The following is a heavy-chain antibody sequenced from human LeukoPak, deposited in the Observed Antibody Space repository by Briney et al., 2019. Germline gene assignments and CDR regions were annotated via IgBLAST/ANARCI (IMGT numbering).Heavy chain of an antibody. J-gene: IGHJ4*02. D-gene: IGHD5-24*01. CDR2: IIPILGIA. CDR1: GGTFSSYA. CDR3: ARDRGSEMATQFDY. V-gene: IGHV1-69*04. Sequence: GASVKVSCKASGGTFSSYAISWVRQAPGQGLEWMGRIIPILGIANYAQKFQARVTITAANSTSTAYMELSGLRSADTAVYYCARDRGSEMATQFDYWGQGTLVTVSS.